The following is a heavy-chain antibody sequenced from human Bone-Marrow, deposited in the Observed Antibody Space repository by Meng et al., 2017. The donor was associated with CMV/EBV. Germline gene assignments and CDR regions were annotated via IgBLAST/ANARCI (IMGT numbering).Heavy chain of an antibody. D-gene: IGHD3-22*01. J-gene: IGHJ6*02. CDR1: GFTFNTYW. CDR2: IWYDGSNK. Sequence: GESLKISCVASGFTFNTYWMSWVRQAPGKGLEWVAVIWYDGSNKYYADSVKGRFTISRDNAKNSLYLQMNSLRAEDTAVYYCARNAGDDSSGYYYRVSDGMDVWGQGTTVTVSS. V-gene: IGHV3-33*08. CDR3: ARNAGDDSSGYYYRVSDGMDV.